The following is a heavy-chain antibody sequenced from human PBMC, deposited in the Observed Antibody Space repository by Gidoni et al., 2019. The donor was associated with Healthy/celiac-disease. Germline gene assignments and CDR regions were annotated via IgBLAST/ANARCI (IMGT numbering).Heavy chain of an antibody. CDR2: IKSKTDGGTT. D-gene: IGHD6-13*01. CDR3: TTVGTSTQWSAAGNGGVDY. Sequence: EVQLVASGGGLVKPGGSLRLSWAAPGFTFSNARMSWVRQAPGKGLEWVGRIKSKTDGGTTDYAAPVKGRFTISRDDSKNTLYLQMNSLKTEDTAVYYCTTVGTSTQWSAAGNGGVDYWGQGTLVTVSS. CDR1: GFTFSNAR. J-gene: IGHJ4*02. V-gene: IGHV3-15*01.